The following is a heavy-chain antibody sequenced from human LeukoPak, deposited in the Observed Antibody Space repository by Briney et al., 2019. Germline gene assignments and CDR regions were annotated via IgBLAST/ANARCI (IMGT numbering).Heavy chain of an antibody. CDR1: GGSISSYY. Sequence: SETLSLTCTVSGGSISSYYWSWIRQPPGKGLEWIGYIYYSGSTNYNPSLKSRVTMSVDTSKNQFSLKLSSVTAADTAVYYCARESLRYFDWFWVDYWGQGTLVTVSS. J-gene: IGHJ4*02. CDR3: ARESLRYFDWFWVDY. CDR2: IYYSGST. V-gene: IGHV4-59*12. D-gene: IGHD3-9*01.